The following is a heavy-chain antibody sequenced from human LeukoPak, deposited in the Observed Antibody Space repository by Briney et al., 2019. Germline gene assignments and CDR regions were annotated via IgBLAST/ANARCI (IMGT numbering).Heavy chain of an antibody. Sequence: GASVKVSCKASGYTLTSYCISWVRQAPGQGLEWMGWISAYNGNTNYAQQLRGRVTMTTDTSTSTAYLELRSLRSDATAVYYRAKDLGRWATRTKLFEPWGQGTLVTVSS. J-gene: IGHJ5*02. CDR2: ISAYNGNT. CDR1: GYTLTSYC. CDR3: AKDLGRWATRTKLFEP. D-gene: IGHD3-16*01. V-gene: IGHV1-18*04.